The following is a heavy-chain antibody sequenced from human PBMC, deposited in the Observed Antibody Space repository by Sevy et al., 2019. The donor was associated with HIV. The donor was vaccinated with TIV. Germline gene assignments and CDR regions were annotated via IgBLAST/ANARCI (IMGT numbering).Heavy chain of an antibody. Sequence: GGSLRLSCAASGFTFSSYGIHWVRQAPGKGLEWVSVISYDGSNKYYADSVRGRFTIARDNSKNTVFLQMNSLRAEDTAVYYCARDRVRGNYYDNTFDPWGQGTLVTVSS. CDR1: GFTFSSYG. CDR2: ISYDGSNK. CDR3: ARDRVRGNYYDNTFDP. J-gene: IGHJ5*02. D-gene: IGHD3-22*01. V-gene: IGHV3-30*03.